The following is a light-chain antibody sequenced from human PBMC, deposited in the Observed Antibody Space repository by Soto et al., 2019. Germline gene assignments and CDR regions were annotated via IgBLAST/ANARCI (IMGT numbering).Light chain of an antibody. J-gene: IGLJ2*01. CDR3: CSHAGSYSVI. V-gene: IGLV2-11*01. CDR2: DVS. CDR1: SSDVGGYEY. Sequence: QSALTQPRSVSGSPGQSVTIACTGTSSDVGGYEYVSWYQQHPGKAPKLIIHDVSKRPSGVPDRFSGSKSGDTASLTISGLQAEDEADYYSCSHAGSYSVIFGGGTKVTVL.